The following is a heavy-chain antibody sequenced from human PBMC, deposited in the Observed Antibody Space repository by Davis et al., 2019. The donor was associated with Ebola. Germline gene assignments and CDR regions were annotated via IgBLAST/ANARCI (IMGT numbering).Heavy chain of an antibody. D-gene: IGHD2-2*01. Sequence: PGGSLRLSCAASGFTFSSYAIHWVRQAPGKGLEWVAVISYDGSNKYYADSVKGRFTISRDNSKDTLYLQMDSLRAEDTAVYYCAKVGEYCSRTTCYLYYYGMDVWGQGTTVTVSS. CDR1: GFTFSSYA. V-gene: IGHV3-30-3*01. J-gene: IGHJ6*02. CDR3: AKVGEYCSRTTCYLYYYGMDV. CDR2: ISYDGSNK.